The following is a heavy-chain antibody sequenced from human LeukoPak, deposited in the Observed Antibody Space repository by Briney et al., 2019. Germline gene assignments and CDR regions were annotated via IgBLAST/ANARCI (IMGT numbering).Heavy chain of an antibody. Sequence: SETLSLTCTVSGGSISSSRYYWSWIRQPPGKGLEWIGYIYYSGSTNYNHSLKSRVTISVDTSKNQFSLKLSSVTAADTAVYYCARGPNPEQLRWRPHFDYWGQGTLVTVSS. V-gene: IGHV4-61*01. CDR3: ARGPNPEQLRWRPHFDY. CDR1: GGSISSSRYY. D-gene: IGHD4-23*01. CDR2: IYYSGST. J-gene: IGHJ4*02.